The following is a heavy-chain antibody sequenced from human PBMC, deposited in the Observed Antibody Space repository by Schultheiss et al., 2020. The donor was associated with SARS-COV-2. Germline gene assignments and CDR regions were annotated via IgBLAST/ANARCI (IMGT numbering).Heavy chain of an antibody. D-gene: IGHD2-21*01. CDR2: ISIYTGST. Sequence: ASVKVSCKASGFTLSDYGINWVRQAPGQGLEWIGWISIYTGSTKDAQNFQGRVTMTTDTSTSTAFMEVRSLRSDDTAVYYCARDGGGTFYGMDVWGQGTTVTVSS. CDR1: GFTLSDYG. J-gene: IGHJ6*02. V-gene: IGHV1-18*04. CDR3: ARDGGGTFYGMDV.